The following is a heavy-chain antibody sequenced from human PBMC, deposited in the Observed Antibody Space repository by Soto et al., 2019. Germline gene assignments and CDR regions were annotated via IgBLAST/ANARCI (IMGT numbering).Heavy chain of an antibody. Sequence: QVQLVQSGAEVKKPGSSVKVSCKASGGTFSSYAISWVRQAPGQELEWMGGIIPIFGTANYAQKFQGRVRITADESTSTAYMELSSLTSEDTAVYYCARAHIVVVTATYYFDYWGQGTLVTVSS. CDR3: ARAHIVVVTATYYFDY. V-gene: IGHV1-69*12. D-gene: IGHD2-21*02. CDR1: GGTFSSYA. CDR2: IIPIFGTA. J-gene: IGHJ4*02.